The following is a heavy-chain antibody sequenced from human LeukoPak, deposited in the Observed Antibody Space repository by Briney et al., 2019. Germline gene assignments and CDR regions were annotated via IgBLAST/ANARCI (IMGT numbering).Heavy chain of an antibody. D-gene: IGHD3-3*01. V-gene: IGHV1-46*01. CDR2: INPSGGST. CDR1: GYTFTSYG. J-gene: IGHJ5*02. CDR3: ARGGDFWSGYQAANNWFDP. Sequence: ASVKVSCKASGYTFTSYGISWVRQAPGQGLEWMGIINPSGGSTSYAQKFQGRVTMTRDTSTSTVYMELSSLRSEDTAVYYCARGGDFWSGYQAANNWFDPWGQGTLVTVSS.